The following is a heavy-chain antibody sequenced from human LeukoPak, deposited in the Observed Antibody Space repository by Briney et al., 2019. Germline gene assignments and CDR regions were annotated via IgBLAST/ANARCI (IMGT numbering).Heavy chain of an antibody. CDR3: AGTSRGDYYDFWSGYSDAFDI. J-gene: IGHJ3*02. V-gene: IGHV4-59*08. D-gene: IGHD3-3*01. CDR2: IYYSGST. CDR1: GGSISSYY. Sequence: PSETLSLTCTVSGGSISSYYWSWIRQPPGKGLEWIGYIYYSGSTNYNPSLKSRVTISVDTSKNQFSLKLSSVTAADTAVYYCAGTSRGDYYDFWSGYSDAFDIWGQGTMVTVSS.